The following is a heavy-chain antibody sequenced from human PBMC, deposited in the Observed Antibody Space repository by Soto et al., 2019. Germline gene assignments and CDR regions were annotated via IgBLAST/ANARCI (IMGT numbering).Heavy chain of an antibody. CDR1: GGSISSSSYY. CDR2: IYYSGST. Sequence: PSETLSLTCTVSGGSISSSSYYWGWIRQPPGKGLGWIGSIYYSGSTYYNPSLKSRVTISVDTSKNQFSLKLSSVTAADTAVYYCARHNTPNRRFDYWGQGTLVTVSS. CDR3: ARHNTPNRRFDY. J-gene: IGHJ4*02. V-gene: IGHV4-39*01.